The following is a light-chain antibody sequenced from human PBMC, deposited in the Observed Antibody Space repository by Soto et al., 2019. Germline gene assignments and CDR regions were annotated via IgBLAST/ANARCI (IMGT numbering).Light chain of an antibody. CDR1: SSDVGGYNF. Sequence: QSALTQPASVSGSPGQSIIISCTGTSSDVGGYNFVSWYQQHPDKAPKLMIYDVTNRPSGVSNRFSGSKSGNTASLTISGLQAEDEADYYCSLYTSSSTYVFGTGTKLTVL. J-gene: IGLJ1*01. CDR3: SLYTSSSTYV. CDR2: DVT. V-gene: IGLV2-14*01.